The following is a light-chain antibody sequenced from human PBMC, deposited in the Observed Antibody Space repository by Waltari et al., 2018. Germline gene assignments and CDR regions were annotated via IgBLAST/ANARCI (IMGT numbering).Light chain of an antibody. CDR3: TSYAVTKVV. J-gene: IGLJ2*01. V-gene: IGLV2-8*01. CDR2: EGT. CDR1: SSDIGGYNY. Sequence: QSVLTQPPSASGFLGQSVAISCTGTSSDIGGYNYVSWYQQHPGKAPKLLIYEGTKRPSGVPVGFSGSKSGDTASLTVSGLQAEDEADYYCTSYAVTKVVFGGGTKLTVL.